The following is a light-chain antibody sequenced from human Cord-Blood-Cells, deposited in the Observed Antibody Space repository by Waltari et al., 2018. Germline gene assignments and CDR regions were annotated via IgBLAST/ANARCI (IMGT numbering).Light chain of an antibody. CDR2: EGS. V-gene: IGLV2-23*01. CDR1: SLDVGSYNL. Sequence: QSALTQPASVSGSPGQSITISCTGTSLDVGSYNLVSWYQQHPGKAPKLMIYEGSKRPSGVSNRFSGSKSGNTASLTISGLQAEDEADYYCCSYAGSSVFGTGTKVTVL. J-gene: IGLJ1*01. CDR3: CSYAGSSV.